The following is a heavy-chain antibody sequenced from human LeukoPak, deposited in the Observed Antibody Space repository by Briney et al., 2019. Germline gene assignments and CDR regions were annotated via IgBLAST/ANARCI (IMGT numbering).Heavy chain of an antibody. D-gene: IGHD2-21*02. V-gene: IGHV5-51*01. J-gene: IGHJ3*02. Sequence: GESLKISCKTSVYSFSTYWIGWVRQMPGKGLEWMGIIFPADSDTRYSPSFQGQVTVSADKSINTAYLQWSSLKASDTDMYYCARWVTADRGKKDAFDIWGQGTMVTVSS. CDR2: IFPADSDT. CDR1: VYSFSTYW. CDR3: ARWVTADRGKKDAFDI.